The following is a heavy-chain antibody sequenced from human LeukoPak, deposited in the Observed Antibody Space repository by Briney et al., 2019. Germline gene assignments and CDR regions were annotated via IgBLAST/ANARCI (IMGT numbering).Heavy chain of an antibody. Sequence: GESLKISCQGSGYSFTSYWIGWVRQMPGKGLEWRGIFYPGDSDTRYRPPFQGQATIPADKSIITAFLQWAGLKASHTAMSYCGRHLYYMDVWGKGSTVTDSS. CDR1: GYSFTSYW. CDR2: FYPGDSDT. V-gene: IGHV5-51*01. J-gene: IGHJ6*03. CDR3: GRHLYYMDV.